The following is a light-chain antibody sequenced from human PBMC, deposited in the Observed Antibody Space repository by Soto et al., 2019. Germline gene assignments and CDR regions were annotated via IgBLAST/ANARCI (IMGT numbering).Light chain of an antibody. Sequence: DIQMTQTPSSVSASVGDRVTITCRASEDISYWVAWYQQKPGKAPKLLIHAASSLHSGVPSRFSGSGSGTDFTLTITGLQPEDFAPYFCQQANSFPYTFGQGTKVDMK. V-gene: IGKV1D-12*01. CDR2: AAS. CDR3: QQANSFPYT. CDR1: EDISYW. J-gene: IGKJ2*01.